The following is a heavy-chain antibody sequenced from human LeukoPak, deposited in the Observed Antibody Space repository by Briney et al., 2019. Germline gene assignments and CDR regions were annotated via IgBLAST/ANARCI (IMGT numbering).Heavy chain of an antibody. V-gene: IGHV3-48*01. CDR3: ARARSGLFDY. CDR1: GFTFSSYS. Sequence: GGSLRLSCAASGFTFSSYSMNWVRQAPGKGLEWVSYISSSSSTIYYADSVKGRFTTSRDNAKNSLYLQMNSLRAEDTAVHYCARARSGLFDYWGQGTLVTVSS. CDR2: ISSSSSTI. D-gene: IGHD3-3*01. J-gene: IGHJ4*02.